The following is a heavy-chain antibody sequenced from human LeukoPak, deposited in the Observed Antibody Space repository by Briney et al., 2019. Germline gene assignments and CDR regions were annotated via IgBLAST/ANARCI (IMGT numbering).Heavy chain of an antibody. Sequence: GGSLRLSCAASGFTFSDHYMDWVRQAPGKGLEWVGRTRNKDNSYTTEYAASVKDRFTISRDDSKNSLYLQMNSLKTEDTAVYYCARLADYVAFDIWGQGTMVTVSS. CDR1: GFTFSDHY. V-gene: IGHV3-72*01. J-gene: IGHJ3*02. CDR2: TRNKDNSYTT. CDR3: ARLADYVAFDI. D-gene: IGHD4-17*01.